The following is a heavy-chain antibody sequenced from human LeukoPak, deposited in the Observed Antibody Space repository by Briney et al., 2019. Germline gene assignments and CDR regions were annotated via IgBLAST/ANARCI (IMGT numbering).Heavy chain of an antibody. CDR1: GFTFSDYY. CDR3: ARGRGYFDY. J-gene: IGHJ4*02. CDR2: ISSSASNT. V-gene: IGHV3-11*04. Sequence: SGGSLRLSCAASGFTFSDYYMSWIRQAPGKGLECVSYISSSASNTYYADSVRGRFTISRDNAKDSLYLQMNSLRAEDTAVYYCARGRGYFDYWGQGILVTVSS.